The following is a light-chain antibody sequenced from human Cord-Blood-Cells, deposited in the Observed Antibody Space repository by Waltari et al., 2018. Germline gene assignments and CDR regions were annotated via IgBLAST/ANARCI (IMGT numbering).Light chain of an antibody. Sequence: DIQMTQSPSSLSASVGVRVTITCRASPRISSYLNWYQQKPGKAPKLLIYAASSLQSGVPSRFSGSGSGTDCTLTISSLQPEDCATYYVQQSYRTPTTFGQGTKVEIK. J-gene: IGKJ1*01. CDR2: AAS. CDR1: PRISSY. V-gene: IGKV1-39*01. CDR3: QQSYRTPTT.